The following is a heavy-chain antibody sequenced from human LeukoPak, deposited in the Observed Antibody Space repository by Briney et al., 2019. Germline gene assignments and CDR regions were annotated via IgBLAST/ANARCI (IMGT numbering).Heavy chain of an antibody. CDR3: ARFSRITCGDWGDAFDL. D-gene: IGHD2-21*02. CDR2: IDDGGNT. V-gene: IGHV4-34*01. J-gene: IGHJ3*01. Sequence: SETLSLMCSVYGGSFSDYFWSWIRQPPGKGLEWIGEIDDGGNTNYNPSLMSRVIVSMEKSKKQFSLVMRSVTAADTAVYCCARFSRITCGDWGDAFDLWGQGATVIVSS. CDR1: GGSFSDYF.